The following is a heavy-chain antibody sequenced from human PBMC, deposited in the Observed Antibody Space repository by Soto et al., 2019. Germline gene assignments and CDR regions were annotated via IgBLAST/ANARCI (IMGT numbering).Heavy chain of an antibody. Sequence: QVQLVQSGAEVKKPGASVKVSCKASGYIFNRYVMHWVRQAPGQRPESMGWIDAGNGKTKYSEKFQGRDTITRDPSANTAYMELTTLRSADTAVYYCARGRGWYDYWGQGTQVIVSS. D-gene: IGHD6-19*01. J-gene: IGHJ4*02. CDR2: IDAGNGKT. V-gene: IGHV1-3*01. CDR3: ARGRGWYDY. CDR1: GYIFNRYV.